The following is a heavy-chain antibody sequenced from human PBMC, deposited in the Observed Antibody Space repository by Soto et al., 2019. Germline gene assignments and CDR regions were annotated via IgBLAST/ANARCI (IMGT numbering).Heavy chain of an antibody. CDR1: GGSVSSGFYY. V-gene: IGHV4-61*01. CDR3: ATLRTILAPAFDY. CDR2: IYYSGNT. Sequence: TSETLSLTCTVSGGSVSSGFYYWSWIRQPPGKGLEWIGYIYYSGNTDYNPSLKSRVIISVDTSKSQFSLRLSSVTAADTAVYSCATLRTILAPAFDYWGQGTLVTVSS. J-gene: IGHJ4*02. D-gene: IGHD3-3*01.